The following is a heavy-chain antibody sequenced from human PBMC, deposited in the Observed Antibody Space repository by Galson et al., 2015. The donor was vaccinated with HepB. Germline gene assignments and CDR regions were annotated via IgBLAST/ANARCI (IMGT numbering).Heavy chain of an antibody. V-gene: IGHV3-11*06. CDR1: GFTFSDYY. D-gene: IGHD3-10*01. CDR3: ARDYYGSATPHPFAI. J-gene: IGHJ4*02. Sequence: SLRLSCAASGFTFSDYYMSWIRQAPGKGLEWVSYISSSSTFTDYADSVKGRFTISRDNAKNSLYLQMNSLRVDDTAVYYCARDYYGSATPHPFAIWGLGTLVTVSS. CDR2: ISSSSTFT.